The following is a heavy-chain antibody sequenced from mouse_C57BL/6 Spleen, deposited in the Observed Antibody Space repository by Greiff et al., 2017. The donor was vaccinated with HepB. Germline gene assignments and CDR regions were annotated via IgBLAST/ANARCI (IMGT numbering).Heavy chain of an antibody. J-gene: IGHJ4*01. CDR1: GFSLTSYG. V-gene: IGHV2-3*01. CDR2: IWGDGST. Sequence: VKLQESGPGLVAPSPRLSITCTVSGFSLTSYGVSWVRQPPGKGLEWLGVIWGDGSTNYHSALISRLSISKDNSKSQVFLKLNSLQTDDTATYYCAKRGGGYAMDYWGQGTSVTVSS. CDR3: AKRGGGYAMDY.